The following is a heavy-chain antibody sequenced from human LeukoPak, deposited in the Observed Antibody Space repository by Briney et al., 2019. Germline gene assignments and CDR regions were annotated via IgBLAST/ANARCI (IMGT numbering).Heavy chain of an antibody. CDR1: GYTFTGYY. CDR3: ARSETGYKDILTGYYGEYNWFDP. J-gene: IGHJ5*02. V-gene: IGHV1-2*02. D-gene: IGHD3-9*01. Sequence: GASVKVSCKASGYTFTGYYMHWVRQAPGQGLEWMGWINPNSGGTNYAQKFQGRVTMTRDTSISTAYMELSRLRSEDTAVYYCARSETGYKDILTGYYGEYNWFDPWGQGTLVTVSS. CDR2: INPNSGGT.